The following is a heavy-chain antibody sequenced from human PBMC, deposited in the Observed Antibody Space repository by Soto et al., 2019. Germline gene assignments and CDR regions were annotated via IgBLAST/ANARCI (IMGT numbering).Heavy chain of an antibody. V-gene: IGHV4-39*01. CDR3: ARHLKDYSNYPFDY. D-gene: IGHD4-4*01. J-gene: IGHJ4*02. CDR2: IYYSGST. CDR1: GGSISSSSYY. Sequence: SETLSLTCTVSGGSISSSSYYWGWIRQPPGKGLEWIGSIYYSGSTYYNPSLKSRVTISVDTSKNQFSLKLSSVTAADTAVYYCARHLKDYSNYPFDYWGQGTLVTVSS.